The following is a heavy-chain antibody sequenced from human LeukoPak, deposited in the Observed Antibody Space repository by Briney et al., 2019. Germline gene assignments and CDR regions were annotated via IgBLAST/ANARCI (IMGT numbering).Heavy chain of an antibody. V-gene: IGHV4-4*07. D-gene: IGHD3-22*01. J-gene: IGHJ3*02. CDR1: GGSISPYY. CDR3: ASGTNAYYYDSSGYYPDAFDI. Sequence: PSETLSLTCTVSGGSISPYYWCWIRQPAGKGLEWIGRIYPTGSPNYNPSLKSRVTISLDKSKNQFSLKLSSVTAADTAVYYCASGTNAYYYDSSGYYPDAFDIWGQGTMVTVSS. CDR2: IYPTGSP.